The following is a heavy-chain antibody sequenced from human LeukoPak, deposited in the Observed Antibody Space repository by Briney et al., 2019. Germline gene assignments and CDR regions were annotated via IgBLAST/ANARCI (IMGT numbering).Heavy chain of an antibody. J-gene: IGHJ4*02. CDR1: GFTFSSYA. V-gene: IGHV3-23*01. CDR2: ISGSGGST. D-gene: IGHD2-15*01. Sequence: PGGSLRLSCAASGFTFSSYAMSWVRQAPGKGLEWVSAISGSGGSTYYADSVKGRFTISRDNSKNTLYVQLNSLRAEDTAVYYCAKPHTPYCSGATCYLFDFWGQGTLVTVSS. CDR3: AKPHTPYCSGATCYLFDF.